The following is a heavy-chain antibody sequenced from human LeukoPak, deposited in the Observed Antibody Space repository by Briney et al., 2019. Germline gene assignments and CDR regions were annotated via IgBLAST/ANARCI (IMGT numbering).Heavy chain of an antibody. CDR1: GFTFSNYG. D-gene: IGHD3-3*01. CDR2: IRYDGSNK. V-gene: IGHV3-30*02. CDR3: AKCESDFWSGYRVGNWFDP. Sequence: GSLRLSCAASGFTFSNYGMHWVRQAPGKGLEWVAFIRYDGSNKYYADSVKGRFTISRDNSKNTLYLQINSLRAEDTAVYYCAKCESDFWSGYRVGNWFDPWGQGTLVTVSS. J-gene: IGHJ5*02.